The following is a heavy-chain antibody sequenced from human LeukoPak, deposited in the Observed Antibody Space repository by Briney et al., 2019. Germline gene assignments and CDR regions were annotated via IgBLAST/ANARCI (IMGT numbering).Heavy chain of an antibody. CDR2: MSYDGNEN. Sequence: PGRSLRLSCAASGFTFSSYAMHWVRQAPGKGLESVAGMSYDGNENYYADSVKGRFTISRDNSRNTLYLQMNSLKTEDTAVYYCARDDRGADGIMDVWGKGTTVIVSS. J-gene: IGHJ6*03. CDR3: ARDDRGADGIMDV. CDR1: GFTFSSYA. V-gene: IGHV3-30*04. D-gene: IGHD1-26*01.